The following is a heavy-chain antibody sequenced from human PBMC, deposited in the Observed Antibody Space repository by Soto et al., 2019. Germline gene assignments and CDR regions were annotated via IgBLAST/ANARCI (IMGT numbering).Heavy chain of an antibody. D-gene: IGHD2-15*01. V-gene: IGHV1-69*12. CDR1: GGTFSSDS. CDR3: ARSGGLDRDFNY. CDR2: IIPMFDTP. Sequence: QVQLVQSGAEVKKPGSSVKVSCKASGGTFSSDSFSWVRQAPGQGLEWMGGIIPMFDTPIYAQKFQDRVTITADESTSTAYMQLGSLRSGDTAVYYCARSGGLDRDFNYWGQVSLVTVSS. J-gene: IGHJ4*02.